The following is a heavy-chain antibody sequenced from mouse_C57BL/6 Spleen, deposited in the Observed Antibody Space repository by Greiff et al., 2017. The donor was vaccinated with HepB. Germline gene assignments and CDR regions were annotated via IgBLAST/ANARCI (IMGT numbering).Heavy chain of an antibody. J-gene: IGHJ2*01. CDR2: IYPGSGST. V-gene: IGHV1-55*01. D-gene: IGHD2-3*01. Sequence: QVQLKQPGAELVKPGASVKMSCKASGYTFTSYWITWVKQRPGQGLEWIGDIYPGSGSTNYNEKFKSKATLTVDTSSSTAYMQLSSLTSEDSAVYYCARGDDAEDYFDYWGQGTTLTVSS. CDR3: ARGDDAEDYFDY. CDR1: GYTFTSYW.